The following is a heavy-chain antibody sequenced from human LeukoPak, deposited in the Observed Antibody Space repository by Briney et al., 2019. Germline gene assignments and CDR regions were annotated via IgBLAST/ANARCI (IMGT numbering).Heavy chain of an antibody. CDR3: ARTPGEIAAAGYYYYGMDV. Sequence: GGSVKVSCKASGGTFSSYAISWVRQAPGQGLEWMGRIIPILGIANYAQKFQGRVAITADKSTSTAYMELSSLRSEDTAVYYCARTPGEIAAAGYYYYGMDVWGQGTTVTVSS. CDR1: GGTFSSYA. J-gene: IGHJ6*02. V-gene: IGHV1-69*04. D-gene: IGHD6-13*01. CDR2: IIPILGIA.